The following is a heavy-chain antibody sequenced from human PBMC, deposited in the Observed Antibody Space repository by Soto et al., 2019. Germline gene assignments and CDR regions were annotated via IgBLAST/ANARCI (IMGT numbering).Heavy chain of an antibody. D-gene: IGHD5-12*01. CDR1: GFSIDDYT. J-gene: IGHJ6*02. V-gene: IGHV3-9*01. Sequence: PGGSLRLSCAGFGFSIDDYTMHWVRQAPGKGLEWVSGITWNSDKTAYAQKFQGRVTITWDTAISTAYLELSSLTSEDTAVYYCARGEYVAWNWGQGTTVTVSS. CDR2: ITWNSDKT. CDR3: ARGEYVAWN.